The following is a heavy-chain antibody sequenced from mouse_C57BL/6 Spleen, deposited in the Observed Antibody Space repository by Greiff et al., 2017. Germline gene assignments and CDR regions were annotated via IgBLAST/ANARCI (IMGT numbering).Heavy chain of an antibody. V-gene: IGHV1-52*01. D-gene: IGHD1-2*01. CDR2: IDTSDSET. CDR3: ARASTTAPFDY. Sequence: QVQLQQPGAELVRPGSSVKLSCKASGYTFTSYWMHWVKQRPIQGLEWIGNIDTSDSETHYNQKFKDKATLTVYKSSSTAYMQLSSLTSEDSAVYYCARASTTAPFDYWGQGTTLTVSS. CDR1: GYTFTSYW. J-gene: IGHJ2*01.